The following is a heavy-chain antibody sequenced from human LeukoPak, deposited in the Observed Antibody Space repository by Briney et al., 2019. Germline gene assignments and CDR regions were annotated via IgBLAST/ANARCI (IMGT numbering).Heavy chain of an antibody. CDR2: ISYDGSNK. CDR3: ASVSGSYLDFQH. D-gene: IGHD3-10*01. J-gene: IGHJ1*01. Sequence: GGSLRLSCAASGFTFSSYAMHWVRQAPGKGLEWVAVISYDGSNKYYADSVKGRFTISRDNAKNSLYLQMNSLRVEDTAVYYCASVSGSYLDFQHWGQGTLVTVSS. CDR1: GFTFSSYA. V-gene: IGHV3-30-3*01.